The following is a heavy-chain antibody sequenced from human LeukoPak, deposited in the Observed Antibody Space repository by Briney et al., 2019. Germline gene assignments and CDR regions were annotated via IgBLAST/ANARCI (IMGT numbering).Heavy chain of an antibody. Sequence: SGGSLRLSCAASGFTLSSYSMNWVRQAPGKGLEWVSSISSSSSYIYYADSVKGRFTISRDNAKNSLYLQMNSLRAEDTAVYYCARSGVAGPPMGWFDPWGQGTLVTVSS. J-gene: IGHJ5*02. D-gene: IGHD6-19*01. CDR2: ISSSSSYI. CDR1: GFTLSSYS. CDR3: ARSGVAGPPMGWFDP. V-gene: IGHV3-21*01.